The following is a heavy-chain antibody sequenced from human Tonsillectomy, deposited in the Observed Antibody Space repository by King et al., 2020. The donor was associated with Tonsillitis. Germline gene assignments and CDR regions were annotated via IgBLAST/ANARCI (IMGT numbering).Heavy chain of an antibody. CDR2: ISSRGSTI. J-gene: IGHJ3*02. D-gene: IGHD7-27*01. CDR1: GFIFSDHY. CDR3: AGGLWGSAAFYI. V-gene: IGHV3-11*01. Sequence: QLVQSGGGLVKPGGSLRLSCAASGFIFSDHYMSWIRQAPGKGLECVSYISSRGSTIDYADSVKGRFTISRDNAKNSLYLQMNRLRVEDTAVYYCAGGLWGSAAFYIWGLGTMVTVSS.